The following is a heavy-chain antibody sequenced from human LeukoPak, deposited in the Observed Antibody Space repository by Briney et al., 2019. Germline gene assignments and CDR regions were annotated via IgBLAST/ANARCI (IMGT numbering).Heavy chain of an antibody. CDR3: VRDRFCSGRSCYGPPDD. V-gene: IGHV4-39*07. D-gene: IGHD2-15*01. Sequence: SETLSLTCTVSGGSISSRSHYWGWIRQPPGKGLEWIGSIYYSEGTYYNPSLKSRVTISIDTSKNQFSLKLNSVTAADTAVYYCVRDRFCSGRSCYGPPDDWGQGARVTVSS. J-gene: IGHJ4*02. CDR2: IYYSEGT. CDR1: GGSISSRSHY.